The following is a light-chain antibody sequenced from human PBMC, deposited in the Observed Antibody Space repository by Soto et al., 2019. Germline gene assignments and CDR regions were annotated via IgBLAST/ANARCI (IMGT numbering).Light chain of an antibody. CDR2: DAS. CDR3: QQYDSSPRT. CDR1: QSISSW. J-gene: IGKJ1*01. V-gene: IGKV1-5*01. Sequence: DIQMTQSPSTLSASVGDRLTITCRASQSISSWLAWYQQKPGKAPKLLIYDASSLESGVPSRFSGSGSGTEFTLTINRLEPEDFAVYYCQQYDSSPRTFGQGTKVDIK.